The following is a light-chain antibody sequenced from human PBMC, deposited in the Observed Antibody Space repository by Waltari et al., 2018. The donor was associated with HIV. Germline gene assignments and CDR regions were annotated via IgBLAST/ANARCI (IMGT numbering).Light chain of an antibody. J-gene: IGLJ2*01. CDR1: SDDIGGYNY. CDR2: EVN. Sequence: QSALTQPPSASGSLGQSVTISCSGTSDDIGGYNYVFWYQQYPAKAPKLLIYEVNKRPSVVPDRCSGSKSLNTASLTVSGLQAEDEAHYLCSSFAGSNTVVFGGGTKLTVL. CDR3: SSFAGSNTVV. V-gene: IGLV2-8*01.